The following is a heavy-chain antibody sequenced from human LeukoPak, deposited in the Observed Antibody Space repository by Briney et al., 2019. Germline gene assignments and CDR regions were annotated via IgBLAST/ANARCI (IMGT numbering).Heavy chain of an antibody. CDR2: ISGSGGST. V-gene: IGHV3-23*01. J-gene: IGHJ4*02. CDR1: GFTFSSYA. Sequence: PGGSLRLSCAASGFTFSSYAMSWVRQAPGKGLEWVSAISGSGGSTYYADSVKGRFTISRDNSKNTVYLQMNSLRAEDTAVYYCAKDYYYDSSGYYPLPTFDYWGQGTLVTVSS. D-gene: IGHD3-22*01. CDR3: AKDYYYDSSGYYPLPTFDY.